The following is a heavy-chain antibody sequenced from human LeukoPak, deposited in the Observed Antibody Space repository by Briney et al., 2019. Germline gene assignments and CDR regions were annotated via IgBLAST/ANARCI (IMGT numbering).Heavy chain of an antibody. CDR2: IYYSGST. Sequence: SETLSLTCTVSGGSISSGDYYWSWIRQPPGKGLEWIGYIYYSGSTYYNPSLKSRVTISVDTSKNQFSLKLSSVTAADTAVYYCARGEGVWQWLPFDYWGQGTLVTVSS. CDR3: ARGEGVWQWLPFDY. CDR1: GGSISSGDYY. D-gene: IGHD6-19*01. J-gene: IGHJ4*02. V-gene: IGHV4-30-4*01.